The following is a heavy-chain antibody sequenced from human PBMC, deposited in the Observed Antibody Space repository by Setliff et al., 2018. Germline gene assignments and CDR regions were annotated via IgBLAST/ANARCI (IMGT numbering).Heavy chain of an antibody. Sequence: ASVKVSCKVSGYTFTDYYMHWVQQAPGKGLEWMGLVDPEDGETIYAEKFQGRVTITADTSTDTAYMELSSLRSDDTAVYYCALYDNGDYGMGIDAFDIWGQGTMVTVSS. CDR3: ALYDNGDYGMGIDAFDI. V-gene: IGHV1-69-2*01. D-gene: IGHD4-17*01. CDR2: VDPEDGET. CDR1: GYTFTDYY. J-gene: IGHJ3*02.